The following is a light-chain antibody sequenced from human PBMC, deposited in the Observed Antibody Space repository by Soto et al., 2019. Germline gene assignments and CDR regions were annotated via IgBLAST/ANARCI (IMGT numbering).Light chain of an antibody. CDR3: QQTYRDYT. CDR2: AVS. J-gene: IGKJ2*01. CDR1: HNINTY. V-gene: IGKV1-39*01. Sequence: DVQMTQSPSSLSASVGDRVTITCRAGHNINTYLNWYQQKSGKAPKVLIYAVSTLQSGVPSRFSGSGSGTDFTLTINNLQPEDVGTYYCQQTYRDYTFGPGTKLEIK.